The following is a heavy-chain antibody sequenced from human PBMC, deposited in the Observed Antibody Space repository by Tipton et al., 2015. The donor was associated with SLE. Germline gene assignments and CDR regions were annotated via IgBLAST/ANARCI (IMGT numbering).Heavy chain of an antibody. CDR3: ARGGAGSYYGMDV. CDR2: IYYSGST. V-gene: IGHV4-34*01. J-gene: IGHJ6*02. D-gene: IGHD6-19*01. Sequence: TLSLTCAVYGGSFSGYYWSWIRQPPGKGLEWIGSIYYSGSTYYNPSLKSRVTISVDTSKNQLSLMLSSVTAADTAVYYCARGGAGSYYGMDVWGQGTTVTVSS. CDR1: GGSFSGYY.